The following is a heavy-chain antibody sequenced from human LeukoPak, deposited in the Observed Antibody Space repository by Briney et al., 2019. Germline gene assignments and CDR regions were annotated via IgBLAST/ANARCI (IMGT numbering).Heavy chain of an antibody. D-gene: IGHD6-19*01. Sequence: GGSLRLSCAASGFTFSILDMSWVRQAPGKGLEWVSAISGNGGRTYYADSVKGRFTISRDNSKNTLYLQMNSLRAEDTAVYYCARVEFMSWYSSAPDYWGQGTLVTVSS. CDR2: ISGNGGRT. J-gene: IGHJ4*02. CDR3: ARVEFMSWYSSAPDY. V-gene: IGHV3-23*01. CDR1: GFTFSILD.